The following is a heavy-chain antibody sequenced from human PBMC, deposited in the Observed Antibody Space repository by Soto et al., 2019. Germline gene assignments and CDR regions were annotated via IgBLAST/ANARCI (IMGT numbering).Heavy chain of an antibody. Sequence: QVQLVQSGAEVKKPGASVTVACKAAGYTFTSYGISRVRQAPGQGLEWMGWISAYNGNTNYAQKLQGRVTMTTDTSTSTAYMELRSLRSDDTAVYYWARLFRITTRYYFDYWVQGTLVTVSS. D-gene: IGHD3-22*01. CDR2: ISAYNGNT. CDR3: ARLFRITTRYYFDY. V-gene: IGHV1-18*01. J-gene: IGHJ4*02. CDR1: GYTFTSYG.